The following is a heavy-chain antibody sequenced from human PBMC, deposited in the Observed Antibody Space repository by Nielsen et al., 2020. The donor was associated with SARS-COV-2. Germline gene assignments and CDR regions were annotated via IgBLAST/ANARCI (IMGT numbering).Heavy chain of an antibody. D-gene: IGHD2-15*01. CDR2: INPDGSEK. Sequence: GGSLRLSCAASGLTFSSLWMSWVRQVPGKGLEWVADINPDGSEKFYVDSVKGRFTISRDNAKNSMSLQMNSLRVEDTAVYYCARDWSRAADVWGQGTMVTVSS. J-gene: IGHJ3*01. CDR3: ARDWSRAADV. CDR1: GLTFSSLW. V-gene: IGHV3-7*01.